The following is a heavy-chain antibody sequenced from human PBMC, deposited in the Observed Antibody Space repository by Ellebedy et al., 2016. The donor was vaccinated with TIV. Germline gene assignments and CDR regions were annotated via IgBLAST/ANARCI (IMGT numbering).Heavy chain of an antibody. J-gene: IGHJ4*02. CDR3: ARYVSYFETVDQIDYYFDS. Sequence: GSLRLSCTVSSGSISSYYWSWIRQAPGKGLEWIGHIYYSGSINYNPSLKSRVTISVDTSKTQFSLRLTSVTAADAAVYYCARYVSYFETVDQIDYYFDSWGQGTLVTVSS. CDR1: SGSISSYY. D-gene: IGHD3-22*01. V-gene: IGHV4-59*08. CDR2: IYYSGSI.